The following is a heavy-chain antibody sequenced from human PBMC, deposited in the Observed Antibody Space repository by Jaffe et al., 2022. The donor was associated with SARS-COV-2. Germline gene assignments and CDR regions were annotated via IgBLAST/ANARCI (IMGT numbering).Heavy chain of an antibody. CDR2: IYWNDDK. D-gene: IGHD3-16*02. Sequence: QITLKESGPTLVKPTQTLTLTCTFSGFSLSTSGVGVGWIRQPPGKALEWLALIYWNDDKRYSPSLKSRLTITKDTSKNQVVLTMTNMDPVDTATYYCAHSQGYDYVWGSYRLGWFDPWGQGTLVTVSS. J-gene: IGHJ5*02. CDR3: AHSQGYDYVWGSYRLGWFDP. V-gene: IGHV2-5*01. CDR1: GFSLSTSGVG.